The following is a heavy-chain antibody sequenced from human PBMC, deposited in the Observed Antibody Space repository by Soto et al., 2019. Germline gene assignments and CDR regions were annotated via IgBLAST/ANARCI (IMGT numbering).Heavy chain of an antibody. V-gene: IGHV3-30-3*01. D-gene: IGHD3-16*01. Sequence: QVQLVESGGGVVQPGRSLRLSCAASGFTFSSYAMHWVRQAPGKGLAWVAVISYDGSDHYYADSVKGRFTISRDNSKNTLLLQMNSLRTEDTAVYYCAAVYTIDYWGQGTLVTVSS. J-gene: IGHJ4*02. CDR2: ISYDGSDH. CDR1: GFTFSSYA. CDR3: AAVYTIDY.